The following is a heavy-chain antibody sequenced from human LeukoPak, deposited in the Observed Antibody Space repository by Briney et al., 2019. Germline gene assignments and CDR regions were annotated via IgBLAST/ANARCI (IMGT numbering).Heavy chain of an antibody. D-gene: IGHD2-2*01. J-gene: IGHJ3*02. CDR3: ALELVVPAALERLNAFDI. CDR2: INQTGST. V-gene: IGHV4-34*01. Sequence: SETLSLTCAVYGGSFSAYYWTWIRQPPGKGLEWIGEINQTGSTNYNPSLKSRVTMSVDTSKIQFSLNLTSVTAADTAVYYCALELVVPAALERLNAFDIWGHGTMVTVSS. CDR1: GGSFSAYY.